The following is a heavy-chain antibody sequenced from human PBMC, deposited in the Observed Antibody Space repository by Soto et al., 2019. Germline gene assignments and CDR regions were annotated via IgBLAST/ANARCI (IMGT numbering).Heavy chain of an antibody. CDR1: GGSINTFY. J-gene: IGHJ4*02. Sequence: SETLSHTCTVSGGSINTFYWSWVRQPAGKGLEWIGRIFSSGSTSFNPSLESRVAMSVDTSKNHFSLNLSSVTAADMAVYYCAREGSYSAYNFAHGIQLWSFDFWGQGALVTVSS. D-gene: IGHD5-12*01. V-gene: IGHV4-4*07. CDR2: IFSSGST. CDR3: AREGSYSAYNFAHGIQLWSFDF.